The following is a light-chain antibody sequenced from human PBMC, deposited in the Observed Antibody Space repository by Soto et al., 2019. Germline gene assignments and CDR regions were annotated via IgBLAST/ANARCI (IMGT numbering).Light chain of an antibody. CDR2: LNSDGSH. CDR3: QTWGSGIVV. J-gene: IGLJ2*01. Sequence: QLVLTQSPSASASLGASVKLTCTLSSGHSNYAIAWHQQQSEKGPRYLMKLNSDGSHSKGDGIPDRFSGAGSGAERYLTLSILQSEDGADYYCQTWGSGIVVFGGGTKLTVL. CDR1: SGHSNYA. V-gene: IGLV4-69*01.